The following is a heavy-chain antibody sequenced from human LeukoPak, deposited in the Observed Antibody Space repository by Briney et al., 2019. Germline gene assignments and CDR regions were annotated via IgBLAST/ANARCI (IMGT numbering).Heavy chain of an antibody. V-gene: IGHV4-30-2*01. Sequence: SETLSLTCTVSGGSISSGGYYWSWIRQPPGKGLEWIGYIYHSGSTYYNPSLKSRVTISVDRSKNQFSLKLSSVTAADTAVYYWARVFGGPAAMGWFDPGARGTRVTVS. J-gene: IGHJ5*02. CDR2: IYHSGST. D-gene: IGHD2-2*01. CDR3: ARVFGGPAAMGWFDP. CDR1: GGSISSGGYY.